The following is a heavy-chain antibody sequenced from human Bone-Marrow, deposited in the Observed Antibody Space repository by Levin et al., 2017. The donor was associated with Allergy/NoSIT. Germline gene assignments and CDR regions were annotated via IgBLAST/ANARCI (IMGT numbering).Heavy chain of an antibody. Sequence: GESLKISCIASGFTFNNYEMNWVRQVPGKGLEWVSFISGSGGTIYYADSVKGRFTISRDNAKNSLYLQINSLRVEDTGIYYCARDLAYGSSYYNAMDVWGQGTTVTVSS. J-gene: IGHJ6*02. CDR3: ARDLAYGSSYYNAMDV. CDR2: ISGSGGTI. CDR1: GFTFNNYE. D-gene: IGHD3-10*01. V-gene: IGHV3-48*03.